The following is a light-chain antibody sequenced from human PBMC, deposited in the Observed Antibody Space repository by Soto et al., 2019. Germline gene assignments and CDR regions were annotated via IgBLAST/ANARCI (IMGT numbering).Light chain of an antibody. CDR2: EVY. CDR3: SSYTTGSTLEV. Sequence: QAVVTQPASVSGSPGQSITISCTGNSSDVGTYNYVSWYQQHPGKAPKLMIYEVYSRPSGVSTRFSGSKSGSTASLTISGLQAEDEADYYCSSYTTGSTLEVFGGGTKLTVL. V-gene: IGLV2-14*01. J-gene: IGLJ2*01. CDR1: SSDVGTYNY.